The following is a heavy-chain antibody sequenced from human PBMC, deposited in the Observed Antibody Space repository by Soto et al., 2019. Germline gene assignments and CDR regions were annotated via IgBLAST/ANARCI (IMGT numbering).Heavy chain of an antibody. CDR3: ARESRSSWYNWCDP. CDR1: GGSISSGGYY. Sequence: PSETLSLTCTVSGGSISSGGYYWSWIRQHPGKGLEWIGYIYYSGSTYYNPSLKSRVTISVDTSKNQFSLKLSSVTAADTAVYYCARESRSSWYNWCDPWGQGTLVTVSS. V-gene: IGHV4-31*03. J-gene: IGHJ5*02. CDR2: IYYSGST. D-gene: IGHD6-13*01.